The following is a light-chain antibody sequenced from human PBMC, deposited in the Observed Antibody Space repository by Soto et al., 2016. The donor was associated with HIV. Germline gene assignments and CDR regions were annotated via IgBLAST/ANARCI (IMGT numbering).Light chain of an antibody. Sequence: DVVMTQSPLSLPVTLGQPASISCRSSQGLVHSDGNTYLNWFQQRPGQSPRRLIYKVSNRDPGVPDRFSGSGSDTDFTLKISRVEAEDVGVYYCMQQTHWPLTFGQGTKVEIK. CDR2: KVS. J-gene: IGKJ1*01. CDR3: MQQTHWPLT. V-gene: IGKV2-30*02. CDR1: QGLVHSDGNTY.